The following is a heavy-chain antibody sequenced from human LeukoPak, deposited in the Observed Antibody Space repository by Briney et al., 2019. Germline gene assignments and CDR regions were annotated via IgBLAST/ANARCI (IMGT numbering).Heavy chain of an antibody. J-gene: IGHJ4*02. CDR1: GGSISSYY. D-gene: IGHD1-20*01. Sequence: PSETLSLTCTVSGGSISSYYWSWIRQPPGKGLEWIGYIYYSVSTNYNPSLKSRVTISVDTSKNQFSLKLSSVTAADTAVYYCARALVTGTYASFDYWGQGTLVTVSS. CDR3: ARALVTGTYASFDY. V-gene: IGHV4-59*01. CDR2: IYYSVST.